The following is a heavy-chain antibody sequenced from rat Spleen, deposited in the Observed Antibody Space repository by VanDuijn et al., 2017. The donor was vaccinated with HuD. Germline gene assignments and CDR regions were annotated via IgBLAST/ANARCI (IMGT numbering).Heavy chain of an antibody. CDR3: ARYYFDY. V-gene: IGHV2-6*01. CDR2: ISSSGST. CDR1: GFSLTSYI. J-gene: IGHJ2*01. Sequence: QVQLKESGPGLVQPSQTLSLTCTVSGFSLTSYIVSWVRQPPGKGLEWIAAISSSGSTYYNSALKSRLSISRDTSKSQVFLKMNSLQTEDTAMYFCARYYFDYWGQGVMVTVSS.